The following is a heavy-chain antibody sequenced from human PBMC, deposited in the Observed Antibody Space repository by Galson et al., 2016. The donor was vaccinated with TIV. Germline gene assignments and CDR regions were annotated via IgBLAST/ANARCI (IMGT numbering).Heavy chain of an antibody. J-gene: IGHJ4*02. D-gene: IGHD3-22*01. V-gene: IGHV1-2*02. Sequence: SVKVSCKASGYTFIGYYIHWLRQAPGQGLEWMGWINPNSGGTDYAQKFQGRVTMTRDTSITTAYMELSGLTSEDTAVYYCARGHYYDSSGYSFDFWGQGTLVTVSS. CDR1: GYTFIGYY. CDR3: ARGHYYDSSGYSFDF. CDR2: INPNSGGT.